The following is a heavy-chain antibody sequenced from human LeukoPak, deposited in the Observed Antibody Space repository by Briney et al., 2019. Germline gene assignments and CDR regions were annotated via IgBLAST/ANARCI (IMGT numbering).Heavy chain of an antibody. Sequence: SETLSLTCAVYGGSFSGYYWSWIRQPPGKGLEWIGEIHHSGSTNYNPSLKSRVTISVDTSKNQFSLKLSSVTAADTAVYYCARGPIAAAAGCYYMDVWGKGTTVTVSS. J-gene: IGHJ6*03. CDR1: GGSFSGYY. CDR2: IHHSGST. CDR3: ARGPIAAAAGCYYMDV. D-gene: IGHD6-13*01. V-gene: IGHV4-34*01.